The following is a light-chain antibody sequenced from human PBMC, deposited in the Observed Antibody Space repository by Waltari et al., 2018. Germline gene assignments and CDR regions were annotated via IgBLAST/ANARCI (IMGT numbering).Light chain of an antibody. CDR3: CSYAGSYTYV. Sequence: QSALTQPRSVSGSPGQSVTISCTGTSSDVGGYNYVSWYQQHQGKAPKLMIYDVSKRPSGVPDRCSGSKSGNTASLTISGLQAEDEADYSCCSYAGSYTYVFGTGTKVTVL. CDR2: DVS. V-gene: IGLV2-11*01. CDR1: SSDVGGYNY. J-gene: IGLJ1*01.